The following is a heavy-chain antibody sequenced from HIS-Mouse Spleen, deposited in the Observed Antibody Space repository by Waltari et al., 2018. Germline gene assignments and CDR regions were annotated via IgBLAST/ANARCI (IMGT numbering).Heavy chain of an antibody. V-gene: IGHV4-39*07. CDR1: GGSISSSSYY. CDR3: AREIPYSSSWYDWYFDL. J-gene: IGHJ2*01. Sequence: QLQLQESGPGLVKPSETLSLTVTVPGGSISSSSYYWGWIRQPPGKGLEWIGSIYYSGSTYYNPSLKSRVTISVDTSKNQFSLKLSSVTAADTAVYYCAREIPYSSSWYDWYFDLWGRGTLVTVSS. D-gene: IGHD6-13*01. CDR2: IYYSGST.